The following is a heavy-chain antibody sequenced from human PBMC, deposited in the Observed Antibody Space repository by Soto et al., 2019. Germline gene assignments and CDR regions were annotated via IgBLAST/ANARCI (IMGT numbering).Heavy chain of an antibody. J-gene: IGHJ3*02. CDR2: VGGHGGGT. D-gene: IGHD3-3*01. V-gene: IGHV3-23*01. Sequence: PGGSLRLSCAASQFIFSDFAMSWVRQAPGKGLEWVSVVGGHGGGTYYADSVKGRFTVSRDNSKNTLYLQMDSLTAEDTAVYYCAKDSFGRNGIPDPFDIWGQGIMVSVAS. CDR1: QFIFSDFA. CDR3: AKDSFGRNGIPDPFDI.